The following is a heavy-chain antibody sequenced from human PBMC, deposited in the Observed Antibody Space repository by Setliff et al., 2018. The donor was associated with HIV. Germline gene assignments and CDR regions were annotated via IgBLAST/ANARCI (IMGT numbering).Heavy chain of an antibody. CDR1: GGSISSFY. Sequence: TSETLSLTCTVSGGSISSFYWSWIRQPPGKGPEWIGYINSSGRTNYNPSLRGRVTISLDTSKNRFSLKLNSVTAADTAVYYCARAEWVGDFYFFDFWGQGTPVTVSS. V-gene: IGHV4-4*09. J-gene: IGHJ4*02. CDR3: ARAEWVGDFYFFDF. D-gene: IGHD3-10*01. CDR2: INSSGRT.